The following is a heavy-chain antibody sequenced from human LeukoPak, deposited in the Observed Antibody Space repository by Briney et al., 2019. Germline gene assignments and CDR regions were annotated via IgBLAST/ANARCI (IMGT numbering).Heavy chain of an antibody. Sequence: GGSLRLSCEASGFTFSSFAMHWVRQAPGKGLEWVAVIWSDGSNKYYADSVKGRFTISRDNSNNTVFLQVGSLRAEDTAVYYCAKGERKYYYHYTDVWGKGTSVTVSS. CDR2: IWSDGSNK. CDR1: GFTFSSFA. CDR3: AKGERKYYYHYTDV. V-gene: IGHV3-33*06. J-gene: IGHJ6*03.